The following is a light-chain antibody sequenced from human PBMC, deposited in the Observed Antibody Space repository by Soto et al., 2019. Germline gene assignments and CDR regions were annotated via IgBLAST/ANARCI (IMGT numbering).Light chain of an antibody. CDR3: QQYDNLPLT. Sequence: DIQMTHSPSSLSASLGYRVTITCRASQTISTYLNWYQQKPGKAPKLLIYDASNLETGVPSRFSGSGSGTDFTFTISSLQPEDIATYYCQQYDNLPLTFGGGTKVDIK. CDR2: DAS. CDR1: QTISTY. J-gene: IGKJ4*01. V-gene: IGKV1-33*01.